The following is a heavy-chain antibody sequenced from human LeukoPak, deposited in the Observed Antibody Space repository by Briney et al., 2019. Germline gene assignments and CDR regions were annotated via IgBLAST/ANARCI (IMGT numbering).Heavy chain of an antibody. CDR3: AKDTEEDYYGSGSSFDY. Sequence: PGGSLRLSCAASGFTFSSYAMSWVRQAPGKGLEWVSAISGSGGSTYYADSVKGRFTISRDNSKNTLYLQMNSLRAEDTAVYYCAKDTEEDYYGSGSSFDYWGQGTLVTVSS. J-gene: IGHJ4*02. CDR1: GFTFSSYA. CDR2: ISGSGGST. V-gene: IGHV3-23*01. D-gene: IGHD3-10*01.